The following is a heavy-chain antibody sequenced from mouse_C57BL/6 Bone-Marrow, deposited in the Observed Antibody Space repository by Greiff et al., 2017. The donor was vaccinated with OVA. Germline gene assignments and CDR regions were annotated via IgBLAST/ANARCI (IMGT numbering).Heavy chain of an antibody. D-gene: IGHD1-1*01. J-gene: IGHJ2*01. CDR1: GFTFSSSA. CDR2: ISDGGSYT. Sequence: EVQGVESGGGLVKPGGSLKLSCAASGFTFSSSAMSWVRQTPEKRLEWVATISDGGSYTYYPANVQGRFTISRDNAKNNLYLQMSHLKAEDTAMYYCARDGRGNLDYWGQGTTLTVSS. CDR3: ARDGRGNLDY. V-gene: IGHV5-4*01.